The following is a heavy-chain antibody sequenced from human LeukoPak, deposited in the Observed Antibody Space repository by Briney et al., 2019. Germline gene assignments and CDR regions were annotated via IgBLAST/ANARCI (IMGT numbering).Heavy chain of an antibody. Sequence: ASVKVPCKASGYTFTGYYMHWVRQAPGQGLEWMGWINPNSGGTNYAQKLQGRVTMTTDTSTSTAYMELRSLRSDDTAVYYCARDSSASSIWFDPWGQGTLVTVSS. J-gene: IGHJ5*02. CDR3: ARDSSASSIWFDP. CDR1: GYTFTGYY. V-gene: IGHV1-2*02. D-gene: IGHD6-6*01. CDR2: INPNSGGT.